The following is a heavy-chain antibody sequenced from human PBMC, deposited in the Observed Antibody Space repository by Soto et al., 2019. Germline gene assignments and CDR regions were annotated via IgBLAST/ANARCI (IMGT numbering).Heavy chain of an antibody. CDR1: GGSISSYY. CDR2: IYYSGST. V-gene: IGHV4-59*01. Sequence: PSETLSLTCTVSGGSISSYYWSWIRQPPGKGLEWIGYIYYSGSTNYNPSLKSRVTISVDTSKNQFSLKLSSVTAADTAVYYCAREGNGDSYMDVWGKGTTVTVSS. D-gene: IGHD1-1*01. CDR3: AREGNGDSYMDV. J-gene: IGHJ6*03.